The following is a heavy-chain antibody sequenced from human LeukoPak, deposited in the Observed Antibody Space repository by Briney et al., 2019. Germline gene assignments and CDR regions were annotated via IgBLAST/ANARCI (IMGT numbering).Heavy chain of an antibody. CDR2: IYYSGSA. CDR3: AGYCSSTSCRVDY. V-gene: IGHV4-59*08. D-gene: IGHD2-2*01. CDR1: GGSISSYY. Sequence: PSETLSLTCTVSGGSISSYYWSWIRQPPGKGLEWIGYIYYSGSANYNPSPKSRVTISVDTSKNQFSLKLSSVTAADTAVYYCAGYCSSTSCRVDYWGQGTLVTVSS. J-gene: IGHJ4*02.